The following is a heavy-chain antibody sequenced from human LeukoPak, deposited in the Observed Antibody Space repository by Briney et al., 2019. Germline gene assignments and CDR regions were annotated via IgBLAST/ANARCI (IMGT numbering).Heavy chain of an antibody. CDR3: ARDSGSGNNDY. Sequence: ASVKVSCKASGYTFTTYAMHWVRQAPGQRLEWMGWINAGNGNTKYSQKFQARVTITRDTSASTAYMELSSLRSEDAAVYYCARDSGSGNNDYWGQGTLVTVSS. D-gene: IGHD1-26*01. V-gene: IGHV1-3*01. CDR2: INAGNGNT. J-gene: IGHJ4*02. CDR1: GYTFTTYA.